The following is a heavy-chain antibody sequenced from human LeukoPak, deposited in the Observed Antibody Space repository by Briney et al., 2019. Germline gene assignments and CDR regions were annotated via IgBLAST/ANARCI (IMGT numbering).Heavy chain of an antibody. V-gene: IGHV1-8*03. Sequence: EASVKVSCKASGYTFTSYDINWVRQATGQGLEWMGWMNPNSGNTGYAQKFQGRVTITRNTSISTAYMELSSLRSEDTAVYYCARGGYYDFWSGYANNWFDPWGQGTLVTVSS. CDR3: ARGGYYDFWSGYANNWFDP. J-gene: IGHJ5*02. D-gene: IGHD3-3*01. CDR1: GYTFTSYD. CDR2: MNPNSGNT.